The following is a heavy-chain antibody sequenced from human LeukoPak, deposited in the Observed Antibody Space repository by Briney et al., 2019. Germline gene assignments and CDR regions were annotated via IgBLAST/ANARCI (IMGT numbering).Heavy chain of an antibody. Sequence: PSGTLSLTCTVTGCSISSYYWSWIRQPPGRGLEWIGYIYYSGSTNYNPSLKSRVTISVDTSKNQFSLKLSSVTAADTAVYYCARDGFSGLDAFDIWGQGTMVTVSS. CDR1: GCSISSYY. V-gene: IGHV4-59*01. D-gene: IGHD3-22*01. CDR2: IYYSGST. J-gene: IGHJ3*02. CDR3: ARDGFSGLDAFDI.